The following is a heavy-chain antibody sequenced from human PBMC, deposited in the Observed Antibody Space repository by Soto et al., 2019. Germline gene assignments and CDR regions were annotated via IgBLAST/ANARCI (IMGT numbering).Heavy chain of an antibody. Sequence: QTLTLTCTFSAFSLSTGGVGVGWIRQPPGKALEWLARIYWDDDKRYSPSLRSRLTITKDTSKNQVVLTMTNMDPVDTATYYCIQSRCGGDCLQSYASYYYYGMDVWGQGTTVTVSS. J-gene: IGHJ6*02. CDR3: IQSRCGGDCLQSYASYYYYGMDV. CDR2: IYWDDDK. V-gene: IGHV2-5*02. D-gene: IGHD2-21*02. CDR1: AFSLSTGGVG.